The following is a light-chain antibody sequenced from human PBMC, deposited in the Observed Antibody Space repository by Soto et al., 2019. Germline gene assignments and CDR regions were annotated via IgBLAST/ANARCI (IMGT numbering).Light chain of an antibody. V-gene: IGKV3-15*01. CDR3: QQYNNWPPLT. CDR1: QSISTN. Sequence: EIVMTQSPATLSVSPGERATLSCRASQSISTNLAWYQQKPGQAPRLLIYGASTRATGIPARFSGSGSGTDFTLTISSLQSVDFAVYYCQQYNNWPPLTFGGGTKVEIK. CDR2: GAS. J-gene: IGKJ4*01.